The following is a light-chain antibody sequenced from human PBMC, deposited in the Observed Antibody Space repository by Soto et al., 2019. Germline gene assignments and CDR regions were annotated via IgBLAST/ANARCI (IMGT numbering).Light chain of an antibody. CDR1: QGINTF. Sequence: ITLTQYLSSLAASVGDRVPIXCRASQGINTFLAWYQQKAGKAPKLLIYAASTLQSGVPSRFSGSGSGTDFTLTISSLQSEDFATYYCQQLNSYPITFGQGTRLEI. V-gene: IGKV1-9*01. CDR2: AAS. J-gene: IGKJ5*01. CDR3: QQLNSYPIT.